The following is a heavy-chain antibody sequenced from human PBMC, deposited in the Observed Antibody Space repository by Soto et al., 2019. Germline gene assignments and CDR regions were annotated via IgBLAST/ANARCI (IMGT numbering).Heavy chain of an antibody. D-gene: IGHD3-3*01. J-gene: IGHJ4*02. V-gene: IGHV3-23*01. CDR2: ISGSDGKT. Sequence: GGSLRLACAASVFRFGSYALSWVRQAPGKGLEWVSTISGSDGKTFYADSVKGRFSISRGTSQSTLYLQMNSLRADDTAMYYCARWSYLDYWGQGTRVTVSS. CDR1: VFRFGSYA. CDR3: ARWSYLDY.